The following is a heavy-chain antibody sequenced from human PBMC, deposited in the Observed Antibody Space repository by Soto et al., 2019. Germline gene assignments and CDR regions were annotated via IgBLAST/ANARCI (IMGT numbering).Heavy chain of an antibody. Sequence: GGSLRLSCAASGFTFSTYGMHWVRQAPGKGLEWVAAMSYDGTKQYYVDSVKGRFTISRDNSRNTLFLQLNSLRDEDTAVYYCAKEYGSTWIDHWGQGALVTVSS. CDR1: GFTFSTYG. V-gene: IGHV3-30*18. CDR2: MSYDGTKQ. CDR3: AKEYGSTWIDH. D-gene: IGHD6-13*01. J-gene: IGHJ4*02.